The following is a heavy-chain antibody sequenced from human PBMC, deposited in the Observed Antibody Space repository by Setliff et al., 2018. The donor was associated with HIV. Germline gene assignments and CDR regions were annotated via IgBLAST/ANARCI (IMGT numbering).Heavy chain of an antibody. CDR1: GYSISSGYF. Sequence: TLSLTCTVSGYSISSGYFWSWIRQSPGKGLEWIGYIHYSGSTYFNPSLKSRVSISTDTSKNQFSLKLTSVTAADTAVYYCASRDTRRYFDDYWGQGTLVTVSS. D-gene: IGHD3-22*01. V-gene: IGHV4-30-4*08. CDR3: ASRDTRRYFDDY. J-gene: IGHJ4*02. CDR2: IHYSGST.